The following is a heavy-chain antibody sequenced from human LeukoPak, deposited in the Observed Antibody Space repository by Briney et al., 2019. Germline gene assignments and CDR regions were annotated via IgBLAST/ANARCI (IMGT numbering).Heavy chain of an antibody. V-gene: IGHV1-69*04. CDR2: IIPILGIA. CDR3: ARFDYYYGSGSEIDY. CDR1: GGTFSSYA. D-gene: IGHD3-10*01. J-gene: IGHJ4*02. Sequence: SVKVSCKASGGTFSSYAISWVRQAPGQGLEWMGRIIPILGIANYAQKFQGRVTITADKSTSTAYMELSSLRSEDTAVYYCARFDYYYGSGSEIDYWGQGTLVTASS.